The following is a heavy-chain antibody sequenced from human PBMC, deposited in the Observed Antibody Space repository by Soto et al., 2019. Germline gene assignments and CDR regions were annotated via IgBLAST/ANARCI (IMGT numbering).Heavy chain of an antibody. CDR1: GYTFTSYG. Sequence: QVQLVQSGAEVKKPGASVKVSCKASGYTFTSYGISWVRQAPGQGLEWMGWISAYNGNTNYAQKLQGRVTMTTDTPTDKAYRGLGGLSWDDPAVYYWASAHSGWGGGDYGGQGPLVTVPS. J-gene: IGHJ4*02. CDR3: ASAHSGWGGGDY. V-gene: IGHV1-18*04. CDR2: ISAYNGNT. D-gene: IGHD3-16*01.